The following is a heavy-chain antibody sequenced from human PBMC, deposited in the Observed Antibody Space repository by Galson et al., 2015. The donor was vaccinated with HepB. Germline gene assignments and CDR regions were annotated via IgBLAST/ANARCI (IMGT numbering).Heavy chain of an antibody. CDR1: GYTFTKYG. Sequence: SVKVSCKASGYTFTKYGVSWVRQAPGQGLEWMGWISGYNGNTNYAQKLQGRVTMTTDTSTSTAYMELRSLRSDDTAVYYCARSDTGYDFGAFDIWGQGTMVTVSS. J-gene: IGHJ3*02. CDR3: ARSDTGYDFGAFDI. V-gene: IGHV1-18*04. D-gene: IGHD5-12*01. CDR2: ISGYNGNT.